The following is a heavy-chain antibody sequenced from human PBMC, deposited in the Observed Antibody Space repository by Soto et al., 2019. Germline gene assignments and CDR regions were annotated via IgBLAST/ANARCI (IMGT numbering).Heavy chain of an antibody. CDR3: ARHAPGVLRYFDWSPPLNWFDP. J-gene: IGHJ5*02. CDR2: IYYSGST. Sequence: SETLSLTCTVSGGSISSSSYYWGWIRQPPGKGLEWIGSIYYSGSTYYNPPLKSRVTISVDTSKNQFSLKLSSVTAADTAVYYCARHAPGVLRYFDWSPPLNWFDPWGQGTLVTVSS. CDR1: GGSISSSSYY. D-gene: IGHD3-9*01. V-gene: IGHV4-39*01.